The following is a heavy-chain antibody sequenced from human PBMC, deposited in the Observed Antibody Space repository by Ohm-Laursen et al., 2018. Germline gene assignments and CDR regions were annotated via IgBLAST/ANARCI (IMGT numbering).Heavy chain of an antibody. Sequence: SETLSLTCSVSGDSISGYYWSWIRQHPGKGLEWIGYIYYSGSTYYNPSLKSLVTISVDTSKNQFSLKLSSVTAADTAVYYCARALGGYPISYYYGMDVWGQGTTVTVSS. J-gene: IGHJ6*02. CDR1: GDSISGYY. CDR3: ARALGGYPISYYYGMDV. V-gene: IGHV4-59*01. D-gene: IGHD7-27*01. CDR2: IYYSGST.